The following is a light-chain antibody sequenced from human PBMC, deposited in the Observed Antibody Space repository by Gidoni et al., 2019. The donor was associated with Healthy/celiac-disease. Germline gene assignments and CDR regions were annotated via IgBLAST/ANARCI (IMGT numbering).Light chain of an antibody. V-gene: IGLV1-40*01. J-gene: IGLJ2*01. CDR2: GNS. CDR3: QSYDSSLSGSVV. CDR1: SSNIGAGYD. Sequence: VLTQPPSVSGAPGQRVTISCTGSSSNIGAGYDVHWYQQLPGTAPKLLIYGNSNRPSGVPDRFSGSKSGTSASLAITGLQAEDEADYYCQSYDSSLSGSVVFGGGTKLTVL.